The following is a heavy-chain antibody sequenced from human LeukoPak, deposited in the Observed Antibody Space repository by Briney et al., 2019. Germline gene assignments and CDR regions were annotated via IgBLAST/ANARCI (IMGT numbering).Heavy chain of an antibody. CDR1: GFTFSSYE. CDR2: ISSSGSTI. J-gene: IGHJ4*02. CDR3: ARLRGYSYGYGDY. D-gene: IGHD5-18*01. V-gene: IGHV3-48*03. Sequence: GGSLRLSCAASGFTFSSYEMNWVRQAPGKGLGWVSYISSSGSTIYYADSVKGRFTISRDNAKNSLYLQMNSLRVEDTAVYYCARLRGYSYGYGDYWGQGTLVTVSS.